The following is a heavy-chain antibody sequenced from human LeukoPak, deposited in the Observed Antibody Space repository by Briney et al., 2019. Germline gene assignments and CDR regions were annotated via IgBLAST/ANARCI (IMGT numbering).Heavy chain of an antibody. D-gene: IGHD2-2*02. Sequence: GESLKISCKGSGYSLTSYWIGWVRQMPGKGLEWMGIIYPGDSDTRYSPSFQGQVTISADKSISTAYLQWSSLKASDTAMYYCARRGRYCSSTSCYTEAAYYYYYMDVWGKGTTVTVSS. J-gene: IGHJ6*03. V-gene: IGHV5-51*01. CDR3: ARRGRYCSSTSCYTEAAYYYYYMDV. CDR2: IYPGDSDT. CDR1: GYSLTSYW.